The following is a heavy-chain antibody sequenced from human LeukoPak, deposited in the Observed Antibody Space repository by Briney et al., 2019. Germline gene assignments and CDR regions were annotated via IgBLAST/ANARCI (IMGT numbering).Heavy chain of an antibody. CDR2: IRSKAYGGTT. J-gene: IGHJ4*02. CDR1: GFTFGDYA. V-gene: IGHV3-49*04. D-gene: IGHD5-24*01. Sequence: GRSLRLSCTASGFTFGDYAMSWVRQAPGKGLEWVGFIRSKAYGGTTEYAASVKGRFTISRDDSKSIAYLQMNSLKTEDTAVYYCTRDTRGRWLPYYFDYWGQGTLVTVPS. CDR3: TRDTRGRWLPYYFDY.